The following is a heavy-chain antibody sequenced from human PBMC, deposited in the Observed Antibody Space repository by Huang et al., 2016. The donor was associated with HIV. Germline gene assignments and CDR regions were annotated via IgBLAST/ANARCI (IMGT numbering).Heavy chain of an antibody. Sequence: QVQLVESGGGVVQPGRSLRLSCAASGFRFSDYARHWVRQAPGKGLEWLAVISYDGNNKFYADSVKGRCTISRDNSKNTLYLQMNSLRAEDTAVYYCASTTYDSSGYYRSYPFDIWGQGTVVTVSS. CDR2: ISYDGNNK. J-gene: IGHJ3*02. D-gene: IGHD3-22*01. CDR1: GFRFSDYA. V-gene: IGHV3-30-3*01. CDR3: ASTTYDSSGYYRSYPFDI.